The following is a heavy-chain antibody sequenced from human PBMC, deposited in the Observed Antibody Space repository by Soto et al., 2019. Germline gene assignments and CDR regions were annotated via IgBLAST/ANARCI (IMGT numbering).Heavy chain of an antibody. CDR2: IYYSGST. CDR1: GGSISSRSYY. Sequence: SETLSLTCTVSGGSISSRSYYWGWIRQPPGKGLEWIGSIYYSGSTYYNPSLKSRVTISVDKSKNQFSLKLSSVTAADTAVYYCARLEGLATISYYFDYWGQGTLVTVSS. J-gene: IGHJ4*02. V-gene: IGHV4-39*01. CDR3: ARLEGLATISYYFDY. D-gene: IGHD3-9*01.